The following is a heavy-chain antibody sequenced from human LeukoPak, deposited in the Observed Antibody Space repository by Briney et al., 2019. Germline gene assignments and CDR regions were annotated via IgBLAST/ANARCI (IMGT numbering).Heavy chain of an antibody. J-gene: IGHJ4*02. D-gene: IGHD1-26*01. CDR1: GGSISTYY. CDR3: ARVKVGANDY. CDR2: SSYSGST. Sequence: SETLSLTCTVSGGSISTYYWSWIRQPPGKGLEWIGYSSYSGSTNYNPSLESRVTISVDTSKNHFSLQLSSVTAADTAVYYCARVKVGANDYWGQGTLVTVSS. V-gene: IGHV4-59*01.